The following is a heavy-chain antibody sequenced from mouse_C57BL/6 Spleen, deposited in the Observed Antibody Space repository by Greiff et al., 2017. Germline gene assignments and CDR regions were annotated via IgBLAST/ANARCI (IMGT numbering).Heavy chain of an antibody. J-gene: IGHJ2*01. CDR3: ARDDGYYPHYFDY. CDR2: ISYDGSN. D-gene: IGHD2-3*01. Sequence: VQLKESGPGLVKPSQSLSLTCSVTGYSITSGYYWNWIRQFPGNKLEWMGYISYDGSNNYNPSLKNRISITRDTSKNQFFLKLNSVTTEDTATYYCARDDGYYPHYFDYWGQGTTLTVSS. V-gene: IGHV3-6*01. CDR1: GYSITSGYY.